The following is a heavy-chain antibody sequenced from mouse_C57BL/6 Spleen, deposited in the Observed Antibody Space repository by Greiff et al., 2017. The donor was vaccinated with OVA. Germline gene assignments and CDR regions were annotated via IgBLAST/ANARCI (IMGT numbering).Heavy chain of an antibody. D-gene: IGHD1-1*01. CDR3: TTITTVVATGAMDD. J-gene: IGHJ4*01. CDR2: IDPENGDT. V-gene: IGHV14-4*01. Sequence: VQLQQSGAELVRPGASVKLSCTASGFNIKDDYMHWVKQRPEQGLEWIGWIDPENGDTEYASKFQGKATITADTSSNTAYLQLSSLTSEDTAVYYGTTITTVVATGAMDDWGQGTTVTVSS. CDR1: GFNIKDDY.